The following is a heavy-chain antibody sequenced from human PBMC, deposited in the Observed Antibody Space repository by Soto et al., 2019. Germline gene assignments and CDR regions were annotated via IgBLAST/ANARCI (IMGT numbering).Heavy chain of an antibody. CDR1: GFTFSSYG. D-gene: IGHD3-3*01. CDR3: AKGLEEWLSPWYGMDV. J-gene: IGHJ6*02. Sequence: PGGSLRLSCAASGFTFSSYGMHWVRQAPGKGLEWVAVISYDGSNKYYADSVKGRFTISRDNSKNTLYLQMNSLRAEDTAVYYCAKGLEEWLSPWYGMDVWGQGTTVTVSS. V-gene: IGHV3-30*18. CDR2: ISYDGSNK.